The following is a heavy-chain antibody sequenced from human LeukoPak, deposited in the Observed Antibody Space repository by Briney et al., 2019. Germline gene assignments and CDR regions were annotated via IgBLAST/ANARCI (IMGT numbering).Heavy chain of an antibody. V-gene: IGHV4-59*01. CDR1: GGSISSYY. D-gene: IGHD3-22*01. Sequence: SETLSLTCTVSGGSISSYYWSWIRQPPGKGLEWIGYIYYSGSTNYNPSLKSRVTISVETSKNQFSLKLSSVTAADTAVYYCARDRVYYDSSGYDYWGQGTLVTVSS. J-gene: IGHJ4*02. CDR3: ARDRVYYDSSGYDY. CDR2: IYYSGST.